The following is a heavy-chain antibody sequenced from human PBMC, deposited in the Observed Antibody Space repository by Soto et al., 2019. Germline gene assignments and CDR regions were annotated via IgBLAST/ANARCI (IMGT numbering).Heavy chain of an antibody. J-gene: IGHJ5*02. CDR2: ISAYNGNT. Sequence: ASVKVSCKASGYTFTSYYMHRVRRAPGQGLEWMGWISAYNGNTNYAQKLPGRVTMTTDTSTSTAYMELRSLRSDDTAVYYCARDLYRWLREDNWFDPWGQGTLVTVSS. D-gene: IGHD5-12*01. CDR1: GYTFTSYY. CDR3: ARDLYRWLREDNWFDP. V-gene: IGHV1-18*04.